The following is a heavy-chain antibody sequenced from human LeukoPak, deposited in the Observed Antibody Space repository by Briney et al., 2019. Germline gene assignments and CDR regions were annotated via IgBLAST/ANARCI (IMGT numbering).Heavy chain of an antibody. Sequence: SETLSLTCTVSGGSISSGSYYWSWIRQPAGKGLEWIGRIYTSGSTNYNPSLKSRVTISVDTSKNQFSLKLSSVTAADTAVYYCARARGRYYYDSSGYPEDTWGQGTMVTVSS. CDR1: GGSISSGSYY. CDR3: ARARGRYYYDSSGYPEDT. CDR2: IYTSGST. V-gene: IGHV4-61*02. J-gene: IGHJ3*02. D-gene: IGHD3-22*01.